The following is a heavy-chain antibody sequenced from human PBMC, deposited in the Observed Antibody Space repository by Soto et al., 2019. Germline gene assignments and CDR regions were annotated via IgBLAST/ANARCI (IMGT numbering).Heavy chain of an antibody. Sequence: QVQLQESGPGLVKPSETLSLTCTVSGGSVSSGSYYWSWIRQPPGKGLERIGYIDYRWRTNYNPSLKSRVTISVDTSKSQFSLKLSSVTAADTAVYYCARISEYSYGLPPYFDYWGQGPLVTVSS. V-gene: IGHV4-61*01. J-gene: IGHJ4*02. CDR3: ARISEYSYGLPPYFDY. CDR2: IDYRWRT. D-gene: IGHD5-18*01. CDR1: GGSVSSGSYY.